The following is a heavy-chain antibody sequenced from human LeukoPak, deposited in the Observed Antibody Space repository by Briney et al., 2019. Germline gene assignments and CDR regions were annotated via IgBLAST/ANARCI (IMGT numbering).Heavy chain of an antibody. D-gene: IGHD3-10*01. CDR3: ARDPPSFGSGTYYTI. Sequence: SETLSLTCAVYGGSFSGYYWSWIRQPPGKGLEWIGEINHSGSTNYNPSLKSRVVISVDTSKSQFSLRLSSVTAADTAVYYCARDPPSFGSGTYYTIWGQGTLVTVSS. J-gene: IGHJ4*02. CDR2: INHSGST. V-gene: IGHV4-34*09. CDR1: GGSFSGYY.